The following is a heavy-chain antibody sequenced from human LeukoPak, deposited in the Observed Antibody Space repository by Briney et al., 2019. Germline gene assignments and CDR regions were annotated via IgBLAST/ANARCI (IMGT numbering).Heavy chain of an antibody. D-gene: IGHD4-17*01. CDR2: IIPIFGTA. V-gene: IGHV1-69*13. J-gene: IGHJ4*02. CDR3: AIDYGDYAVVY. Sequence: GASVKVSCKASGGTFSSYAISWVRQAPGQGLEWMGGIIPIFGTANYAQKFQGRVTITADESTSTAYMELSSLRSEDTAVYYCAIDYGDYAVVYWGQGTLVTVSS. CDR1: GGTFSSYA.